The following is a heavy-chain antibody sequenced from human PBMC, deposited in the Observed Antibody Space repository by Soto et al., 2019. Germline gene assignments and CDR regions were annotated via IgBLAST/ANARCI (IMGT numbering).Heavy chain of an antibody. CDR1: GGSISSGGYS. D-gene: IGHD3-10*01. Sequence: PAETLSLTCAVSGGSISSGGYSWSWIRQPPGKGLEWIGYIYHSGSTYYNPSLKSRVTISVDRSKNQFSLKLSSVTVADTAVYYCAGAGSQYYYYGMDGWGQATMVTVAS. CDR3: AGAGSQYYYYGMDG. CDR2: IYHSGST. V-gene: IGHV4-30-2*01. J-gene: IGHJ6*02.